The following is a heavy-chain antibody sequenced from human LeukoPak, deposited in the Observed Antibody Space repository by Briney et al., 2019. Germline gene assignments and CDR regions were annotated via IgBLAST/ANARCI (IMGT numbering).Heavy chain of an antibody. V-gene: IGHV3-30*04. CDR3: ARDYFGEAFDY. J-gene: IGHJ4*02. Sequence: GGSLRLSYAASGINFNTYAIHWVRQAPGKGLDWVAVISYDAKNKYYADSVRGRFTMSRDNSKNAVYLQLNSLRAEDTAVYYCARDYFGEAFDYWGQGTLVSVSS. D-gene: IGHD3-16*01. CDR1: GINFNTYA. CDR2: ISYDAKNK.